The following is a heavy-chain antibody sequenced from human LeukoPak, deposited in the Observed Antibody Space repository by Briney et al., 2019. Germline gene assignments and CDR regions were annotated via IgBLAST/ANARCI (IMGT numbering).Heavy chain of an antibody. D-gene: IGHD6-6*01. Sequence: VASVKVSCKASGYMFTGYYMHWVRQAPGQGLEWMGWINGNSGGTNYAQKFQGRVTLTRDTSTSTAYMELSSLRSDDTAVYYCASSGRSSDIDYWGQGTLVTVSS. CDR1: GYMFTGYY. CDR2: INGNSGGT. CDR3: ASSGRSSDIDY. V-gene: IGHV1-2*02. J-gene: IGHJ4*02.